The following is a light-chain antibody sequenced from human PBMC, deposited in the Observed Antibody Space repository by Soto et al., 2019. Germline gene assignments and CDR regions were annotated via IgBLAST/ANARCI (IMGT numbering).Light chain of an antibody. V-gene: IGKV4-1*01. J-gene: IGKJ1*01. CDR3: QQYYSTPWT. CDR2: WAS. Sequence: DIVMTQSPDSLAVSLGERATINCKSSQNVLYSSNNKNYLAWYQQKLGQPPKLLIRWASTRESGVPDRFSGSGSGTDFTLTISSLQAEDVAFYYCQQYYSTPWTFGQGTKVEIK. CDR1: QNVLYSSNNKNY.